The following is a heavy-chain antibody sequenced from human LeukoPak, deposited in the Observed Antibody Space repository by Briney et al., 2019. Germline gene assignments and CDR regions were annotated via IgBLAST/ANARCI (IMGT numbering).Heavy chain of an antibody. CDR1: GFTFSNAW. V-gene: IGHV3-15*01. D-gene: IGHD3-16*01. Sequence: GGSLRLSCAASGFTFSNAWMTWVRQAPGKGLEWVGRIKSKTDDGTTDYAAPVKGRITISRDDSKNTLYLQINSLKTEDTAVYYCAYLFFDYWGQGALVTVSS. J-gene: IGHJ4*02. CDR2: IKSKTDDGTT. CDR3: AYLFFDY.